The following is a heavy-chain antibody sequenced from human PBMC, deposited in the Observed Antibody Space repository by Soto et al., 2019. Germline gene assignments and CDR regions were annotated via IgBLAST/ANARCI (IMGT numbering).Heavy chain of an antibody. CDR1: GGTLRSYT. D-gene: IGHD3-10*01. J-gene: IGHJ4*02. V-gene: IGHV1-69*08. CDR3: AREDNYGSGTSGNY. CDR2: IITILGIA. Sequence: QVQLVQSGAEVKKPGSSVKVYCKSSGGTLRSYTISWVRQSPGQGLEWMGRIITILGIANYAQKFQGRVTITADKSTSTAYMELSSLRSEDTAVYYCAREDNYGSGTSGNYWGQGTLVTVSS.